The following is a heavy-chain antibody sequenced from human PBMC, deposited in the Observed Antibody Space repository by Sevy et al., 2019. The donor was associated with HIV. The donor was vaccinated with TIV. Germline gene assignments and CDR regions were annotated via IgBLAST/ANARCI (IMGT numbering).Heavy chain of an antibody. CDR2: IKQDGSEK. Sequence: GGSLRLSCAASGFTFSSYWMSWVRQAPGKGLEWVANIKQDGSEKYYVDSVKGRFTISRDNAKNSLYLQMNSLRAEETAGYYCARDGGSYCSGGSCYYYYGMDVWGQGTTVTVSS. V-gene: IGHV3-7*01. CDR3: ARDGGSYCSGGSCYYYYGMDV. D-gene: IGHD2-15*01. J-gene: IGHJ6*02. CDR1: GFTFSSYW.